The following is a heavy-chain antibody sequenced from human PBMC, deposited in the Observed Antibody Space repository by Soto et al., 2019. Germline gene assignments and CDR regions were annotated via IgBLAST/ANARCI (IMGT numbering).Heavy chain of an antibody. CDR3: ARQTGTLRYYYYYGMDV. CDR2: TYHSGST. V-gene: IGHV4-4*02. J-gene: IGHJ6*02. CDR1: GGSISSSNW. D-gene: IGHD1-7*01. Sequence: QVQLQESGPGLVKPSGTLSLTCAVSGGSISSSNWWSWVRQPPGKGLEWIGETYHSGSTNYNPSLKSRVTISVDKSKNQFSLKLSSVTAADTAVYYCARQTGTLRYYYYYGMDVWGQGTTVTVSS.